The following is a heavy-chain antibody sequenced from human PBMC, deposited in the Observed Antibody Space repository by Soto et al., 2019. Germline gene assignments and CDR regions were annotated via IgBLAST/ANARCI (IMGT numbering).Heavy chain of an antibody. CDR1: GYIFVNYG. J-gene: IGHJ6*02. CDR3: VMMDNYVTPTPQDV. V-gene: IGHV1-18*01. Sequence: QVQLVQSGDEVKKPGASVKVSCKASGYIFVNYGIAWVRQAPGQGLEWMGWISPYTGNTHSATKIQGRLTMTTDTCTSTAYRDLGSVTSDDTAVYYCVMMDNYVTPTPQDVWGQGTTVTVSS. CDR2: ISPYTGNT. D-gene: IGHD3-16*01.